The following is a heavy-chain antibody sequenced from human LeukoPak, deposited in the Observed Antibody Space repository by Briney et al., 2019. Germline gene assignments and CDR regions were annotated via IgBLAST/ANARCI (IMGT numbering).Heavy chain of an antibody. D-gene: IGHD2-15*01. CDR2: ISGSGGST. CDR3: AKEATSDCSGGSCYYWYFDL. Sequence: PGGSLRLSCAASGFTFSSYAMGWVRQAPGKGLEWVSAISGSGGSTYYADSVKGRFTISRDNSKNTLYLQMNSLRAEDTAVYYCAKEATSDCSGGSCYYWYFDLWGRGTLVTVSS. J-gene: IGHJ2*01. V-gene: IGHV3-23*01. CDR1: GFTFSSYA.